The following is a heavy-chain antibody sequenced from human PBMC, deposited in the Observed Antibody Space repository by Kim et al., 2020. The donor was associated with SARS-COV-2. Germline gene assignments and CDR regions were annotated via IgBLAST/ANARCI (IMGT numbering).Heavy chain of an antibody. Sequence: SVKVSCKASGGTFSSYAISWVRQAPGQGLEWMGGIIPIFGTANYAQKFQGRVTITADESTSTAYMELSSLRSEDTAVYYCARALQFWSGYYMPFDYWGQGTLVTVSS. D-gene: IGHD3-3*02. CDR2: IIPIFGTA. CDR3: ARALQFWSGYYMPFDY. CDR1: GGTFSSYA. V-gene: IGHV1-69*13. J-gene: IGHJ4*02.